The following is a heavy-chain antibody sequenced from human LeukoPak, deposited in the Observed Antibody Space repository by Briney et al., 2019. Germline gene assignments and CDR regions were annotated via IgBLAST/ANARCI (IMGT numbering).Heavy chain of an antibody. CDR1: GGSISSGSYY. D-gene: IGHD2-2*01. V-gene: IGHV4-61*02. CDR3: ARASGYCSSTSCYPFDY. Sequence: SETLSLTXTVSGGSISSGSYYWSWIRQPAGKGLEWIGRIYTSGSTNYNPSLKSRVTISVDTSKNQFSLKLSSVTAADTAVYYCARASGYCSSTSCYPFDYWGQGTLVTVSS. CDR2: IYTSGST. J-gene: IGHJ4*02.